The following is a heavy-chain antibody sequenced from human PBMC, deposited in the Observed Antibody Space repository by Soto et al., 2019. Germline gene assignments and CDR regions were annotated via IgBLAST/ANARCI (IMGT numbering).Heavy chain of an antibody. CDR3: ARAGVTGTTGFDY. D-gene: IGHD1-20*01. Sequence: SETLSLTCAVYGGSFSGYYWSWIRQPPGKGLEWIGEINHSGSTNYNPSLKSRVTISVDTSKNQFSLKLSSVTAADTAVYYCARAGVTGTTGFDYWGQGTLVTVSS. CDR2: INHSGST. J-gene: IGHJ4*02. V-gene: IGHV4-34*01. CDR1: GGSFSGYY.